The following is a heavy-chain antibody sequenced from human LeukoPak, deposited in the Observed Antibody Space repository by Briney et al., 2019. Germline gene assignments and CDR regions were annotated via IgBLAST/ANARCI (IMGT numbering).Heavy chain of an antibody. CDR1: GFTFSSYG. CDR3: AREYAGIAAAGTPFDAFDI. Sequence: GRSLRLSCAASGFTFSSYGMHWVRQAPGKGLEWVALIWYDGSNQSYADSVKGRFTISRDNAKNSLYLQMNSLRAEDTAVYYCAREYAGIAAAGTPFDAFDIWGQGTMVTVSS. D-gene: IGHD6-13*01. CDR2: IWYDGSNQ. J-gene: IGHJ3*02. V-gene: IGHV3-33*01.